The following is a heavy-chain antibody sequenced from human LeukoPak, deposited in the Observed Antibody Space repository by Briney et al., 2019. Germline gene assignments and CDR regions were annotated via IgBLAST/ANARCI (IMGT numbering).Heavy chain of an antibody. Sequence: SETLSLTCSVSGGSISGTSYYWGWIRQPPGKGLELLGSVYSTGSTYYNPSLESRVTISVDTSKNQFSLKMRSVIATDTAVFFCASHPTAMIMEGFDFWGQGMLVTVSS. CDR2: VYSTGST. CDR1: GGSISGTSYY. J-gene: IGHJ4*02. D-gene: IGHD5-18*01. CDR3: ASHPTAMIMEGFDF. V-gene: IGHV4-39*01.